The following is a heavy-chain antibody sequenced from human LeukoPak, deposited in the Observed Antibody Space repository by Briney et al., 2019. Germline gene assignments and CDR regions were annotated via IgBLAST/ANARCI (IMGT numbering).Heavy chain of an antibody. V-gene: IGHV1-8*01. CDR3: ARGPRNDP. CDR1: GYPFTTWE. D-gene: IGHD1-14*01. J-gene: IGHJ5*02. Sequence: GASVKVSCMTSGYPFTTWEINWVRQAAGQGLERMGWVHPNSGNTAYAQKFQGRVTMTRDTSIGTVYMELSGLRFDYTAVYFCARGPRNDPWGQGTLVTVSS. CDR2: VHPNSGNT.